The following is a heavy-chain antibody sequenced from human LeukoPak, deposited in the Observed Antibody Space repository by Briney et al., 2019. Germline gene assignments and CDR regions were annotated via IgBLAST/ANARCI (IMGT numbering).Heavy chain of an antibody. Sequence: KPSETLSLTCTVSGGSISSYYWSWIRQPAGKGLEWIGRIYTSGSTNYNPSLKSRVTMALDTSKNQFSLQLSSVPAADTAVYYCASSRGIVGASAILDYWGQGTLVTVSS. D-gene: IGHD1-26*01. J-gene: IGHJ4*02. CDR1: GGSISSYY. CDR2: IYTSGST. V-gene: IGHV4-4*07. CDR3: ASSRGIVGASAILDY.